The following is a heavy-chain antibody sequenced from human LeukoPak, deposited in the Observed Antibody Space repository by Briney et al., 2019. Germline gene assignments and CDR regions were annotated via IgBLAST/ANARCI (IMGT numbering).Heavy chain of an antibody. CDR2: IWYDGSNK. CDR3: AKDAGRDGDYEYFDY. V-gene: IGHV3-33*06. CDR1: GFTFSNSA. D-gene: IGHD4-17*01. Sequence: TGGSLRLSCAASGFTFSNSAMSWVRQAPGKGLEWVAVIWYDGSNKYYADSVKGRFTISRDNSKNTLYLQMNSLRAEDTAVYYCAKDAGRDGDYEYFDYWGQGTLVTVSS. J-gene: IGHJ4*02.